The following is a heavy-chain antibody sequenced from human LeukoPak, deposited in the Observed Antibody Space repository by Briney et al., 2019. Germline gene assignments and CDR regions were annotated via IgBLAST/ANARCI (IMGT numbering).Heavy chain of an antibody. D-gene: IGHD5-12*01. CDR2: ISSSSSYI. CDR3: ARSATSGYDST. CDR1: GFTFSSYS. Sequence: GGSLRLSCAASGFTFSSYSMNWVRQAPGKGLEWVSSISSSSSYIYYADSVKGRFTISRDNAKNSLHLQMNSLRAEDTAVYYCARSATSGYDSTWGQGTLVTVSS. V-gene: IGHV3-21*01. J-gene: IGHJ5*02.